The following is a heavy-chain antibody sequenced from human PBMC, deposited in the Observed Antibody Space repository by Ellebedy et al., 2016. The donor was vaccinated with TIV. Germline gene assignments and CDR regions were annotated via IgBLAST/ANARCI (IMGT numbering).Heavy chain of an antibody. Sequence: MPGGSLRLSCAVHSGSLSSDYWSWIRQSPEKGLEWIGEIHHSGRTSYNPSLKSRVSISVDTPKKQFSLKLSSVTAADTAVYYCARAFQYSSGWAFDYWGQGTLVTVSS. V-gene: IGHV4-34*01. CDR3: ARAFQYSSGWAFDY. CDR2: IHHSGRT. D-gene: IGHD6-19*01. CDR1: SGSLSSDY. J-gene: IGHJ4*02.